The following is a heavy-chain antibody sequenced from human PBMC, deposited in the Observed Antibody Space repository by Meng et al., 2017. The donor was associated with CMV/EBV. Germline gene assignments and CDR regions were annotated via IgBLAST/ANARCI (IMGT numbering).Heavy chain of an antibody. Sequence: QVLLQKSGPGLVKPSRNPSLTSTVSGGSISSYYWSWIRQPAGKGLEWIGRIYTSGSTNYNPSLKSRVTMSVDTSKNQFSLKLSSVTAADTAVYYCARSMVVAGDWFDPWGQGTLVTVSS. V-gene: IGHV4-4*07. CDR1: GGSISSYY. CDR2: IYTSGST. D-gene: IGHD2-15*01. J-gene: IGHJ5*02. CDR3: ARSMVVAGDWFDP.